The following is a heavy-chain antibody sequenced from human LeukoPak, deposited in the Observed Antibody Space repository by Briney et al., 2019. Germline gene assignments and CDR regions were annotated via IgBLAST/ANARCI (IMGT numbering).Heavy chain of an antibody. Sequence: GGSLRLSCAASGFTFDDYAMHWVRQAPGKGLEWVAVISYDGSNKYYADSVKGRFTISRDNSKNTLYLQMNSLRAEDTAVYYCAKAGVPGGDAFDIWGQGTMVTVSS. J-gene: IGHJ3*02. CDR1: GFTFDDYA. V-gene: IGHV3-30*18. D-gene: IGHD3-10*01. CDR3: AKAGVPGGDAFDI. CDR2: ISYDGSNK.